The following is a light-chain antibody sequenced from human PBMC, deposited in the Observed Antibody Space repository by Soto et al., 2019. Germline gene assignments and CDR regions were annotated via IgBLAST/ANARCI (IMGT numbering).Light chain of an antibody. J-gene: IGKJ1*01. CDR2: GTS. CDR3: QQYGTSPWT. CDR1: QSFSNTY. V-gene: IGKV3-20*01. Sequence: EIVLTQSPATLSLSPGERATLSCRASQSFSNTYLAWYQQKPAQPPRLLIYGTSTRSTGIPDRFIGSGSGTDFTLTITRLEPEDFGVYYCQQYGTSPWTFGQGTKVDIK.